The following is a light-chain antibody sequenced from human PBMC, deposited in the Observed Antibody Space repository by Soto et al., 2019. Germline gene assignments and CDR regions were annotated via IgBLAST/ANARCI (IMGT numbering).Light chain of an antibody. CDR1: SSDVGAYDF. V-gene: IGLV2-11*01. Sequence: QSVLTQPRSVSGSLGHSVTISCTGTSSDVGAYDFVSWYQQNPGKAPRLIIFDVIKRPSGVPDRFSGSKSGNTASLTISGLQSEDEADYHCSSYAGSHAYEVFGGGTKVTVL. J-gene: IGLJ3*02. CDR3: SSYAGSHAYEV. CDR2: DVI.